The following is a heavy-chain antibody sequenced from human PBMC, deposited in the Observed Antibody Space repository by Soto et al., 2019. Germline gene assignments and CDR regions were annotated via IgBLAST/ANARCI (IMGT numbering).Heavy chain of an antibody. J-gene: IGHJ4*02. D-gene: IGHD3-10*01. Sequence: EVQLVESGGGLVQPGGSLRLSCAASGFTFSDYWMSWVRQAPGKGLECVANIKTDGSAKYYVDPVKGRFTISRDNAKNSLYLKMNSLRAEDTAVYYCASSMGRGGNDYWGQGTLVAVSS. CDR1: GFTFSDYW. CDR3: ASSMGRGGNDY. V-gene: IGHV3-7*05. CDR2: IKTDGSAK.